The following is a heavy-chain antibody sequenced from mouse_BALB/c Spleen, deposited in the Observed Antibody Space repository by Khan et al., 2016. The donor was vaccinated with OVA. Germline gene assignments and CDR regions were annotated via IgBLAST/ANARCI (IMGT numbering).Heavy chain of an antibody. V-gene: IGHV1-4*01. CDR1: GYTFTSYR. J-gene: IGHJ2*01. Sequence: QVQLQESGAELARPGASVKMSCKASGYTFTSYRMHWVKQRPGQGLEWIGYIYPSSGYTKYNEKFKDKATLTADKSSSTAYMQLSSLTSEDSAVYYCARTHERWGQGTTLTVSS. CDR2: IYPSSGYT. CDR3: ARTHER.